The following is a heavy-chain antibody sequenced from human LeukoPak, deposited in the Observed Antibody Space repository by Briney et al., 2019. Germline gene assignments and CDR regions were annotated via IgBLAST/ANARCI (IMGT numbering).Heavy chain of an antibody. CDR2: MNPSSGKT. V-gene: IGHV1-8*01. CDR1: GNTFTSYD. J-gene: IGHJ4*02. CDR3: AREFRHQPY. D-gene: IGHD2-2*01. Sequence: ASVKVSCKASGNTFTSYDVNWVRQATGQGLEWMGYMNPSSGKTGYAENFQGRLTMTWDTSISTACMELSSLRSDDTAVYYCAREFRHQPYWGQGTLVTVSS.